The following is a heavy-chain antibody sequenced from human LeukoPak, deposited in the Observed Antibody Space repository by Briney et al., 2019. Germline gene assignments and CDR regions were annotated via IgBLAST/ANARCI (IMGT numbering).Heavy chain of an antibody. CDR3: ARPYCSSTSCYSFPY. D-gene: IGHD2-2*01. CDR1: GYSFTSYW. V-gene: IGHV5-51*03. J-gene: IGHJ4*02. CDR2: IYPGDSDT. Sequence: KPAESLKISCKGSGYSFTSYWIGWVRQMPGKGMEWVGIIYPGDSDTRYSTSFQDQVTMSADKSISTAYLQWSSLKASDTAMYYCARPYCSSTSCYSFPYWGQGTLVTVSS.